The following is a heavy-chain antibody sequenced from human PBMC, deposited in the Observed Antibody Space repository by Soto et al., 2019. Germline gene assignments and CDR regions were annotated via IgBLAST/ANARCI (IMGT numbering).Heavy chain of an antibody. CDR2: IYYSGST. V-gene: IGHV4-61*01. CDR3: ARAVIAAAVYWFDP. Sequence: PSETLSLTCTVSGGSVSSGSYYWSWIRQPPGKGLEWIGYIYYSGSTNYNPSLKSRVTISVDTSKNQFSLKLSSVTAADTAVYYCARAVIAAAVYWFDPWGQGTLVTVSS. J-gene: IGHJ5*02. CDR1: GGSVSSGSYY. D-gene: IGHD6-13*01.